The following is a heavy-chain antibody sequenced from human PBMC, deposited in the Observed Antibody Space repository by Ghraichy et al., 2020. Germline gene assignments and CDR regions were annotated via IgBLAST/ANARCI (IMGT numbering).Heavy chain of an antibody. D-gene: IGHD2-21*02. CDR3: ARDSVPVVTPIEDFLANTFDS. CDR1: GFTFRTYG. Sequence: GGSLRLSCTVSGFTFRTYGIHWVRQTPGKGLEWVAVISYRGKKAFYVDSVKGRFTVSRDDARDTVYLQMISLRLEDTGVYYCARDSVPVVTPIEDFLANTFDSWGQGTLVTVSS. V-gene: IGHV3-30*03. J-gene: IGHJ5*01. CDR2: ISYRGKKA.